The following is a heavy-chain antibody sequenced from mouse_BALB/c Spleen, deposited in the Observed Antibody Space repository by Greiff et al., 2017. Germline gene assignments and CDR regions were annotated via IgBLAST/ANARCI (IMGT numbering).Heavy chain of an antibody. CDR2: INPSTGYT. CDR1: GYTFTSYW. CDR3: ARSAGNRYYFDY. V-gene: IGHV1-7*01. Sequence: LEESGAELAKPGASVKMSCKASGYTFTSYWMHWVKQRPGQGLEWIGYINPSTGYTEYNQKFKDKATLTADKSSSTAYMQLSSLTSEDSAVYYCARSAGNRYYFDYWGQGTTLTVSS. D-gene: IGHD2-1*01. J-gene: IGHJ2*01.